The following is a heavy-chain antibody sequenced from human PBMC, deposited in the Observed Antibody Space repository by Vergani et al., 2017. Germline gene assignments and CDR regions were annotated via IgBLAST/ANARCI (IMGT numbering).Heavy chain of an antibody. CDR1: GGPFKNSA. Sequence: QVQLVQSGAEVKKPGSSVKVSCKASGGPFKNSAFSWVRQAPGQGLEWMGRIIPIFGTANYAQKFQGRVTITADESTSTAYMELSSLRSEDTAVYYCARDQFNYYDSSGYRYFDYWGQGTLVTVSS. CDR3: ARDQFNYYDSSGYRYFDY. J-gene: IGHJ4*02. D-gene: IGHD3-22*01. CDR2: IIPIFGTA. V-gene: IGHV1-69*13.